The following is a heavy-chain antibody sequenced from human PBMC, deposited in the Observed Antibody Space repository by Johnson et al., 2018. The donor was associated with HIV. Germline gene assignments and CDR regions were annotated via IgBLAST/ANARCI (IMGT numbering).Heavy chain of an antibody. Sequence: VYLVESGGGLVQPGRSLRLSCAASGFTFDDYAMHWVRQAPGKGLEWVSGISWNSGSIGYADSVKGRFTISRDNAKNSLYLQMNSLRAEDTALYYCEAVVSAFDIWGQGTMVTVSS. D-gene: IGHD2-2*01. CDR2: ISWNSGSI. CDR3: EAVVSAFDI. J-gene: IGHJ3*02. V-gene: IGHV3-9*01. CDR1: GFTFDDYA.